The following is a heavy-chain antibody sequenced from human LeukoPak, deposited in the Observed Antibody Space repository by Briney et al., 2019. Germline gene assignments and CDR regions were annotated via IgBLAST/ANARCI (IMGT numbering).Heavy chain of an antibody. CDR1: GGTFSSYA. CDR3: ARDAVAGTSAFDI. D-gene: IGHD6-19*01. V-gene: IGHV1-18*01. Sequence: ASVKVSCKASGGTFSSYAISWVRQAPGQGLEWMGWISAYNGNTNYAQKLQGRVTMTTDTSTSTAYMELRSLRSDDTAVYYCARDAVAGTSAFDIWGQGTMVTVSS. J-gene: IGHJ3*02. CDR2: ISAYNGNT.